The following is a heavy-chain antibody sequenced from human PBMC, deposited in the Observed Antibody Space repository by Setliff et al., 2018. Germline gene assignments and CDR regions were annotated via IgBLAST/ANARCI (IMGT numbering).Heavy chain of an antibody. Sequence: SGPTLVNPTQTLTLTCTYSGFSLRSDAMGVGWIRQPPGKALEWLAIFYWDDDKRHRPSLKNRLAITKDTSKNQVVLTMTNMDPVDTATYYCAHRRSYNSGGGAFDYWGQGTLVTVSS. CDR1: GFSLRSDAMG. CDR3: AHRRSYNSGGGAFDY. D-gene: IGHD3-22*01. CDR2: FYWDDDK. V-gene: IGHV2-5*02. J-gene: IGHJ4*02.